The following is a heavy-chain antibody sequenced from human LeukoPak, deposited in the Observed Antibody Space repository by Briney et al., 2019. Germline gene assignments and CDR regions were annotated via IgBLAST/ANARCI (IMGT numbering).Heavy chain of an antibody. J-gene: IGHJ6*03. Sequence: SETLSLTCTISGDYIGRINYYWCWIRQPPGKGLEWIVSMSYSGHTYYNPSLKSRVTTSIDTSKNQLSLNLKSVTAADTAVYYCARGLGYYYYYYMDVWGKGTTVTVSS. V-gene: IGHV4-39*07. CDR3: ARGLGYYYYYYMDV. CDR1: GDYIGRINYY. D-gene: IGHD1-26*01. CDR2: MSYSGHT.